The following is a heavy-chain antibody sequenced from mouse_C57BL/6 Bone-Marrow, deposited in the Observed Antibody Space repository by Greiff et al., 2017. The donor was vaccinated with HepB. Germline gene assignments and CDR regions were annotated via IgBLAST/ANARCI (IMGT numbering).Heavy chain of an antibody. CDR3: ARQVTTVVAPLGFDV. Sequence: EVQGVESGGGLVQPGGSLKLSCAASGFTFSDYYMYWVRQTPEKRLEWVAYISNGGGSTYYPDTVKGRFTSSRDNAKNTLYLQMSRLKSEDTAMYYCARQVTTVVAPLGFDVWGTGTTVTVSS. CDR2: ISNGGGST. J-gene: IGHJ1*03. V-gene: IGHV5-12*01. D-gene: IGHD1-1*01. CDR1: GFTFSDYY.